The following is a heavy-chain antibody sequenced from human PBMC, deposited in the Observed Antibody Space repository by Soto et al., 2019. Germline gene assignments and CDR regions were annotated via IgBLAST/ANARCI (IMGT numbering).Heavy chain of an antibody. CDR3: AREGRHSGGMRESWFDP. J-gene: IGHJ5*02. CDR2: IFYTGAT. V-gene: IGHV4-31*11. Sequence: QVQLQESGPGLVKPSQTLSLTCAVSGDSISSRSHYWNWIRRVPGKGLEFIGYIFYTGATYYNPSLRGRISMSVDTSKNQFSQTLRSVTAADTAIYYCAREGRHSGGMRESWFDPWGQGTQVTVSS. D-gene: IGHD3-10*01. CDR1: GDSISSRSHY.